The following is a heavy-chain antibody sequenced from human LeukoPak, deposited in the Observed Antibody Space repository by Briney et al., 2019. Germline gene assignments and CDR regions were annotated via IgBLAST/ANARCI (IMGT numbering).Heavy chain of an antibody. CDR2: ISWDGGST. CDR1: GFTFDDYT. V-gene: IGHV3-43*01. J-gene: IGHJ4*02. CDR3: VRGADTGYSSDS. Sequence: GGSLRLSCAASGFTFDDYTMHWVRQAPGKGLEWVSLISWDGGSTYYADSVKGRFSISRDNAENTLYLQMNSLRVEDTAVYYCVRGADTGYSSDSWGQGTLVTVSS. D-gene: IGHD3-9*01.